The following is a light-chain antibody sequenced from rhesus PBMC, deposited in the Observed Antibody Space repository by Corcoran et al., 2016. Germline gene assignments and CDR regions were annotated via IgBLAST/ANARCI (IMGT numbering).Light chain of an antibody. Sequence: DIVMTQTPLSLPVTPGEPASISCRSSQSLLDRDGYTHLHWFLQQPGQSPQFLIYLVSNRASGVPDRFMGSGSGTDFTLKISRVEAEDVGVYYGMQTLQTPWTFGQGTKVEIK. J-gene: IGKJ1*01. CDR2: LVS. V-gene: IGKV2-78*01. CDR3: MQTLQTPWT. CDR1: QSLLDRDGYTH.